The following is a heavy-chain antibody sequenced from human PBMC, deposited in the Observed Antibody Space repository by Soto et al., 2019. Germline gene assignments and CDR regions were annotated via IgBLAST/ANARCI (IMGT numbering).Heavy chain of an antibody. J-gene: IGHJ4*02. Sequence: DVQLVESGGGLVKPGGSLRLSSAASGFNFHTYTMTWVRQAPGKGLEWVSYISGTSETIFYADSVKGRFTISRDNAKNSLYLQLNSLRDEETALYYCATGFCRSDNCHFTHWGQGTLVTVSS. V-gene: IGHV3-48*02. CDR3: ATGFCRSDNCHFTH. CDR2: ISGTSETI. CDR1: GFNFHTYT. D-gene: IGHD2-2*03.